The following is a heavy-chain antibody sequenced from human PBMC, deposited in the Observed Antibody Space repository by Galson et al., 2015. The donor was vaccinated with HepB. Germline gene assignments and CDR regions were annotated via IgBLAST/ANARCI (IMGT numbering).Heavy chain of an antibody. CDR1: GFTFSTYA. D-gene: IGHD1-26*01. Sequence: SLRLSCAASGFTFSTYAMSWVRQAPGKGLEWVSTIRGSGGGTYYADSVKGRFTISRDNSKNTLYLQMNSLRAEDTAVYYCAKLGGRGSYYGWYFDLWGRGTLVTVSS. CDR2: IRGSGGGT. V-gene: IGHV3-23*01. CDR3: AKLGGRGSYYGWYFDL. J-gene: IGHJ2*01.